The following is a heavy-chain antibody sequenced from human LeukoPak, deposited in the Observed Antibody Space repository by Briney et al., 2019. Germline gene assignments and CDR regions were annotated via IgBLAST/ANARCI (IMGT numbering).Heavy chain of an antibody. J-gene: IGHJ4*02. Sequence: GGSLRLSCAASGFTLRSYAMSWVRQPPGKGLEWVSAISGSGGSTYYADSVKGRFTISRDNSKNTLYLQMNSLRAEDTAVYYCAKIEVAVAGRVDYWGQGTLVTVSS. CDR1: GFTLRSYA. CDR3: AKIEVAVAGRVDY. D-gene: IGHD6-19*01. CDR2: ISGSGGST. V-gene: IGHV3-23*01.